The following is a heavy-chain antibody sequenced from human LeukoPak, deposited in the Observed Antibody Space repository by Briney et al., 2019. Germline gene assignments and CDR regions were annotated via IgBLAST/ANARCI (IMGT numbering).Heavy chain of an antibody. D-gene: IGHD3-9*01. V-gene: IGHV3-20*04. CDR2: INWNGGST. CDR3: ARDRGEGTYYDILTGYLRTYYFDY. Sequence: GGSLRLSCAASGFTFDDYGMSWVRQAPGKGLEWVSGINWNGGSTVYADSVKGRFTNSRDNAKNSLYLQMNSLSAEDTALYYCARDRGEGTYYDILTGYLRTYYFDYWGQGTLVTVSS. J-gene: IGHJ4*02. CDR1: GFTFDDYG.